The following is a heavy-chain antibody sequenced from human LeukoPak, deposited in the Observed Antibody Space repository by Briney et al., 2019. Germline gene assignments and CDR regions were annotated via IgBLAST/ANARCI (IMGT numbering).Heavy chain of an antibody. D-gene: IGHD4-17*01. V-gene: IGHV1-58*02. J-gene: IGHJ4*02. CDR1: GYTFTSYY. CDR3: AAETGGDRFFM. Sequence: GASVKVSCKASGYTFTSYYMHWVRQARGQRLEWIGWIVVGSGNTNYAQKFQERVTITRDMSTSTAYMELSSLRSEDTAVYYCAAETGGDRFFMWGQGTLVTVSS. CDR2: IVVGSGNT.